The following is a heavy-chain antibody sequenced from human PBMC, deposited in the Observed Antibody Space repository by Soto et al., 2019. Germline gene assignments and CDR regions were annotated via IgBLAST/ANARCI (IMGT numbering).Heavy chain of an antibody. V-gene: IGHV3-33*01. D-gene: IGHD3-3*01. Sequence: QVQLVESGGGVVQPGRSLRLSCAASGFTFSSYGMHWVRQAPGKGLEWVAVIWYDGSNKYYADSVKGRFTISRDNSKNTLYLQMNSLRAEDTAVYYCARGRSGNYLMSWWGQGTLVTVSS. CDR1: GFTFSSYG. CDR3: ARGRSGNYLMSW. CDR2: IWYDGSNK. J-gene: IGHJ4*02.